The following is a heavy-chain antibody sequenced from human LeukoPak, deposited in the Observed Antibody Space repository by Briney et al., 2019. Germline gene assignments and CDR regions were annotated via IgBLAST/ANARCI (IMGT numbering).Heavy chain of an antibody. J-gene: IGHJ5*02. CDR3: ARVPDGYNLGTYFDP. D-gene: IGHD5-24*01. CDR2: IYTSGNT. Sequence: GGSLRLSCAASGFTVGSHYMGWVRQAPGKTLEWVSVIYTSGNTYCADSVKGRFTISRDTSKNTLYLQMNSLRAEDTAVYYCARVPDGYNLGTYFDPWGQGALVTVSS. CDR1: GFTVGSHY. V-gene: IGHV3-53*01.